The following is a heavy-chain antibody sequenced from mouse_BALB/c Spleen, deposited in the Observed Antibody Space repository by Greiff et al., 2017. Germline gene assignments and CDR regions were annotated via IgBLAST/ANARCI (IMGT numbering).Heavy chain of an antibody. J-gene: IGHJ4*01. CDR3: ARKLGRGAMDY. D-gene: IGHD4-1*01. Sequence: EVKLVESGGGLVKPGGSLKLSCAASGFTFSSYAMSWVRQSPEKRLEWVAEISSGGSYTYYPDTVTGRFTISRDNAKNTLYLEMSSLRSEDTAMYYCARKLGRGAMDYWGQGTSVTVSS. V-gene: IGHV5-9-4*01. CDR1: GFTFSSYA. CDR2: ISSGGSYT.